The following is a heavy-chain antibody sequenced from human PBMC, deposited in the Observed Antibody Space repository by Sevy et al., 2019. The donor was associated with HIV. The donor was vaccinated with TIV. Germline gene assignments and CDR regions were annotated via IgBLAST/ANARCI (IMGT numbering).Heavy chain of an antibody. CDR3: ARQYYGSGAYYNSFCDN. CDR2: IYPGDSDT. V-gene: IGHV5-51*01. J-gene: IGHJ4*02. CDR1: GYRFTTYW. D-gene: IGHD3-10*01. Sequence: GESLKISCQGSGYRFTTYWIGWVRQMPGKGLEWMGIIYPGDSDTRYSLSFQGQVTISADKSISTAYLQWSSLKASDTAMYFCARQYYGSGAYYNSFCDNWGQGTLVTVSS.